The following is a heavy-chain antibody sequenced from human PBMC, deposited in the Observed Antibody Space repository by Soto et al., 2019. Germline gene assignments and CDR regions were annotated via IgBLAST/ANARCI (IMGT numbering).Heavy chain of an antibody. J-gene: IGHJ4*02. D-gene: IGHD3-22*01. CDR1: GLTISDFY. V-gene: IGHV3-64D*06. CDR3: VKGEFYYDSSAYYPFDS. Sequence: PGGSLRLSCEVSGLTISDFYMSWIRQAPGKGLEYVSSISINGGSTHYADSVKGRFTISRDNSRNTQYLQMSSLRADDTAVYYCVKGEFYYDSSAYYPFDSWGQGTLVTVSS. CDR2: ISINGGST.